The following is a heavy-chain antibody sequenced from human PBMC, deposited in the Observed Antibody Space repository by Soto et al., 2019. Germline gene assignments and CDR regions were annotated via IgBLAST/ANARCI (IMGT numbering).Heavy chain of an antibody. CDR3: AKDLTAGSSSW. CDR2: ISGSGGST. D-gene: IGHD6-6*01. J-gene: IGHJ4*02. Sequence: EVQLLESGGGLVQPGGSLRLSCAASGFTFSSYAMSWVRQAPGKGLEWVSAISGSGGSTYYADSVKGRFTISRDNSKNTLDLQMKSLRAEDTAVYYCAKDLTAGSSSWWGQGTLVTVSS. CDR1: GFTFSSYA. V-gene: IGHV3-23*01.